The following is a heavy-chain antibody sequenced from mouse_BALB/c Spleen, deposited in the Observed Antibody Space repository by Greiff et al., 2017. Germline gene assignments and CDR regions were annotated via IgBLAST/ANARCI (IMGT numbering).Heavy chain of an antibody. J-gene: IGHJ3*01. V-gene: IGHV5-4*02. CDR3: ARGYGNYDGFAY. D-gene: IGHD2-1*01. CDR2: ISDGGSYT. CDR1: GFTFSDYY. Sequence: EVHLVESGGGLVKPGGSLKLSCAASGFTFSDYYMYWVRQTPEKRLEWVATISDGGSYTYYPDSVKGRFTISRDNAKNNLYLQMSSLKSEDTAMYYCARGYGNYDGFAYWGQGTLVTVSA.